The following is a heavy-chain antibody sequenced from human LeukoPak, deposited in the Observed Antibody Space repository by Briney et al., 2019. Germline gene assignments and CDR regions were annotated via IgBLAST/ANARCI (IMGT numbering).Heavy chain of an antibody. D-gene: IGHD1-14*01. CDR2: IRYDGSNK. V-gene: IGHV3-30*02. Sequence: GGSLRLSCAASRFTFSSYGMHWVRQAPGKGLEWVAFIRYDGSNKYYADSVKGRFTISRDNSKNTLYLQMNSLRAEDTAVYYCARGRYLPLYFDYWGQGTLVTVSS. J-gene: IGHJ4*02. CDR3: ARGRYLPLYFDY. CDR1: RFTFSSYG.